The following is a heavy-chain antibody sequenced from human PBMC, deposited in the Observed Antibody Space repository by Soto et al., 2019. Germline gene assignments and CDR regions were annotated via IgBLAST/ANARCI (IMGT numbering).Heavy chain of an antibody. Sequence: QVQLVQSGAEVKKPGSSVKVSCKASGGTFSSYAISWVRQAPGQGLEWMGGIITIFGTANYAQKFQGRVTITADESTSTAYMELSSLRSEDTAVYYCAGWGNDCSGGSCHPDFDYWGQGTLVTVSS. V-gene: IGHV1-69*12. CDR2: IITIFGTA. D-gene: IGHD2-15*01. J-gene: IGHJ4*02. CDR3: AGWGNDCSGGSCHPDFDY. CDR1: GGTFSSYA.